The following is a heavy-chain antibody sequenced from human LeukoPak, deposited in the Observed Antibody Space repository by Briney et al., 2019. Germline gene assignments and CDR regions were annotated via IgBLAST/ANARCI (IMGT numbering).Heavy chain of an antibody. Sequence: GGSLRLSCAASGFTFSSYAMHWVRQAPGKGLEWVAVISYDGSNKYYADSVKGRFTNSRDNSKNTLYLQMNSLRAEDTAVYYCARGVETYYYDSSGYYYGYWGQGTLVTVSS. J-gene: IGHJ4*02. D-gene: IGHD3-22*01. CDR2: ISYDGSNK. V-gene: IGHV3-30-3*01. CDR1: GFTFSSYA. CDR3: ARGVETYYYDSSGYYYGY.